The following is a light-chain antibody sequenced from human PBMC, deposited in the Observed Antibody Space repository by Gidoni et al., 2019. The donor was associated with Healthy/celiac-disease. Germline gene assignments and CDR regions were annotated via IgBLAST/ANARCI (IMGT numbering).Light chain of an antibody. V-gene: IGKV3-11*01. CDR3: QQRSNWLSIT. CDR1: QSVSSY. CDR2: DAS. J-gene: IGKJ5*01. Sequence: ELVFTHSPATLSLSPGERATLSCRASQSVSSYLAWYQQKPGQAPRLLIYDASNRATGIPARFSGSGSGTDFTLTISSLEPEDCAVYYCQQRSNWLSITFGQGTRLEIK.